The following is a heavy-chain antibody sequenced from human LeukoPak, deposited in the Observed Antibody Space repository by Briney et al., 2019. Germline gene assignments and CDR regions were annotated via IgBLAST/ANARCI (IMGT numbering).Heavy chain of an antibody. CDR2: INAGNGNT. Sequence: GASVKVSCKASGYTFTSYAMHWVRQAPGQRLEWMGWINAGNGNTKYSQKFQGRVTMTRNMSTSTVYMELSSLRSEDTAVYYCARGRYSSSPFDYWGQGTLVTVPS. D-gene: IGHD6-6*01. CDR1: GYTFTSYA. J-gene: IGHJ4*02. V-gene: IGHV1-3*01. CDR3: ARGRYSSSPFDY.